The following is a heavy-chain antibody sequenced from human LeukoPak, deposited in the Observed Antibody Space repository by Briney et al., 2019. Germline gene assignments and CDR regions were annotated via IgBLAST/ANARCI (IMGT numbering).Heavy chain of an antibody. CDR1: GYTFIGYY. D-gene: IGHD2-2*01. Sequence: ASVKVSCKASGYTFIGYYMHWVRQAPGQGREWMGWINPNRGGTKYAQKFQGRVTMTRDTSISTAYMELSRLRSDDMAVYYCARYCSGTSCYGGFDFWGQGTLVTVSS. CDR3: ARYCSGTSCYGGFDF. J-gene: IGHJ4*02. CDR2: INPNRGGT. V-gene: IGHV1-2*02.